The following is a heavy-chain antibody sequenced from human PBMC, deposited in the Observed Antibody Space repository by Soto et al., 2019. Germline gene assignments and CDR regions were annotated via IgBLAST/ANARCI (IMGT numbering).Heavy chain of an antibody. CDR1: GYSFTSYW. Sequence: GESLKISCKGSGYSFTSYWIGWVRQMPGKGLEWMGIIYPGDSDTRYSPSFQGQVTISADKSISTAYLQWSSLRASDTAMYYCARHPPAYYYGSGSYYYGMDVWGQGTTVTVSS. CDR3: ARHPPAYYYGSGSYYYGMDV. CDR2: IYPGDSDT. J-gene: IGHJ6*02. V-gene: IGHV5-51*01. D-gene: IGHD3-10*01.